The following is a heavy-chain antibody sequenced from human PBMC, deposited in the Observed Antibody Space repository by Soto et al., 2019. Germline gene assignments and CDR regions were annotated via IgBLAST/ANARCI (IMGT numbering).Heavy chain of an antibody. CDR1: GGSISSYY. Sequence: QVQLQESGPGLVKPSETLSLTCTVSGGSISSYYWSWIRQPPGKGLEWIGYIYYSGSTNYNPSLKSRVTISVDTSKNQFSLKLSSVTAADTAVYYCARGGKMTTVTTFVYWGQGTLVTVSS. J-gene: IGHJ4*02. CDR3: ARGGKMTTVTTFVY. CDR2: IYYSGST. D-gene: IGHD4-17*01. V-gene: IGHV4-59*01.